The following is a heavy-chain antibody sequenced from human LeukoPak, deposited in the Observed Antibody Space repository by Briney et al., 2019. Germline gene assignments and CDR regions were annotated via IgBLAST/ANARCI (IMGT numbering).Heavy chain of an antibody. D-gene: IGHD4-11*01. CDR2: IFPGGGVT. CDR3: AREHPDYHGFDF. J-gene: IGHJ3*01. CDR1: GYTFTNYP. Sequence: GASVKVSCKASGYTFTNYPKHWVRQAPGQGLEWIGVIFPGGGVTEYAQKFQGRATVTRDTSTRTVYMELSSLRSDDTAMYYCAREHPDYHGFDFWRQGTMVSVSS. V-gene: IGHV1-46*01.